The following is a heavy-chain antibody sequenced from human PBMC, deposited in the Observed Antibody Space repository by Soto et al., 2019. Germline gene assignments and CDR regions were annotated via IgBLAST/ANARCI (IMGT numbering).Heavy chain of an antibody. CDR2: IYHSGST. J-gene: IGHJ4*02. V-gene: IGHV4-4*02. D-gene: IGHD3-10*01. CDR3: VSNGSGIKKVFGYFDY. Sequence: SETLSLTCAVSGGSISSSNWWSWVRQPPGKGLEWIGEIYHSGSTNYNPSLKSRVTISVDKSKNQFSLKLSSVTAADTAVYYCVSNGSGIKKVFGYFDYWGQGTLVTVSS. CDR1: GGSISSSNW.